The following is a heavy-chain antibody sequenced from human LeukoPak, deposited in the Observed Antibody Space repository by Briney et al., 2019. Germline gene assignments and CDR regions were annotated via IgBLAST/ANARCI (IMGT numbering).Heavy chain of an antibody. V-gene: IGHV4-31*03. CDR1: GGSISGYY. J-gene: IGHJ4*02. D-gene: IGHD1-7*01. Sequence: SETLSLTCTVSGGSISGYYWSWIRQHPGKGLEWIGYIYYSGSTYYNPSLKSRVTISVDTSQNQFSLKVSSVTAADTAVYYCARALLDNWNSVGYFDYWGQGTLVTVSS. CDR2: IYYSGST. CDR3: ARALLDNWNSVGYFDY.